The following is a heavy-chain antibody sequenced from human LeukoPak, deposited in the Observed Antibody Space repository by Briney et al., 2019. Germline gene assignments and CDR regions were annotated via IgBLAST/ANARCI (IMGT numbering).Heavy chain of an antibody. D-gene: IGHD3-22*01. J-gene: IGHJ4*02. V-gene: IGHV4-39*07. CDR3: ARVGNDSSGSPFDY. CDR1: GGSISSSSYS. Sequence: SETLSLTCTVSGGSISSSSYSWGWIRQPPGKGLEWIGSIYYSGSTYYNPSLKSRVTISVDTSKSQFSLKLSSVTAADTAVYYCARVGNDSSGSPFDYWGQGTLVTVSS. CDR2: IYYSGST.